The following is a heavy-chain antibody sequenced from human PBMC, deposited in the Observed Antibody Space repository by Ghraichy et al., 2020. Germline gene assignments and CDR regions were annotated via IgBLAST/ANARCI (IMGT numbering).Heavy chain of an antibody. CDR1: GYTFTSYG. J-gene: IGHJ3*02. CDR2: ISAYNGNT. V-gene: IGHV1-18*01. Sequence: ASVKVSCKASGYTFTSYGISWVRQAPGQGLEWMGWISAYNGNTNYAQKLQGRVTMTTDTSTSTAYMELRSLRSDDTAVYYCARDPSYYDILTGTRPDAFDIWGQGTMVTVSS. CDR3: ARDPSYYDILTGTRPDAFDI. D-gene: IGHD3-9*01.